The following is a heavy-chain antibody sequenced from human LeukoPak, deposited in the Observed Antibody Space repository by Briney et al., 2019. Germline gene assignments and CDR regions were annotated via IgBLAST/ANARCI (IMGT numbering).Heavy chain of an antibody. D-gene: IGHD1-26*01. CDR2: ITTSGGST. V-gene: IGHV3-23*01. CDR3: ARGGSYLSAFDI. Sequence: GGSLRLSCAASGFTFSTYAMSWVRQAPGKGLEWVSPITTSGGSTYYADSVKGRFTISRDNSKNTLYLQMNSLRAEDTAVYYCARGGSYLSAFDIWGQGTMVTVSS. CDR1: GFTFSTYA. J-gene: IGHJ3*02.